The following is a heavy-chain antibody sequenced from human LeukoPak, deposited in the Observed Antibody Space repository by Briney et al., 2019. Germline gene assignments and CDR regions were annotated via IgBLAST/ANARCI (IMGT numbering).Heavy chain of an antibody. V-gene: IGHV1-2*02. CDR2: INPNSGGT. CDR3: AREGYSSSWYSGNYYYYMDV. J-gene: IGHJ6*03. CDR1: GYTFTGYY. D-gene: IGHD6-13*01. Sequence: ASVKVSCKASGYTFTGYYMHWVRQAPGQGLEWMGWINPNSGGTNYAQKFQGRVTMTRDTSISTAYMELRSLRSDDTAVYYCAREGYSSSWYSGNYYYYMDVWGKGTTVTISS.